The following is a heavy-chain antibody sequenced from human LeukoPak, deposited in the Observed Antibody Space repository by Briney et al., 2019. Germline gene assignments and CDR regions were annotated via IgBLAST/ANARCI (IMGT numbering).Heavy chain of an antibody. CDR2: INHSGST. Sequence: SETLSLTCAVYGGSFSGYYWSWIRQPPGKGLEWIGEINHSGSTNYNPSLKSRVTISVDTSKNQFSLKLSSVTAADTAVYYCARYSNYGDYYYYYMDVWGKGTTVTVSS. V-gene: IGHV4-34*01. J-gene: IGHJ6*03. CDR3: ARYSNYGDYYYYYMDV. CDR1: GGSFSGYY. D-gene: IGHD4-11*01.